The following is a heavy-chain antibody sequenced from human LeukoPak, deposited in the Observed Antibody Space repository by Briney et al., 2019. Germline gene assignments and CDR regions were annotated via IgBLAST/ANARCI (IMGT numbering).Heavy chain of an antibody. CDR3: AKGMEWVVVPAALDV. J-gene: IGHJ6*02. CDR2: ISPSGGDT. V-gene: IGHV3-23*01. Sequence: GGSLRLSCAASGFTFSSYAMTWVRQAPGEGLEWVSAISPSGGDTYYADSVQGRFSISRDDSKNTLYLQMNSLRAEDTAVYYCAKGMEWVVVPAALDVWGQGTTVTVSS. D-gene: IGHD2-2*01. CDR1: GFTFSSYA.